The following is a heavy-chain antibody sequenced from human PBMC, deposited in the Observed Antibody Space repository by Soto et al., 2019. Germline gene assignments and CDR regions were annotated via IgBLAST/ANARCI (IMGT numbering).Heavy chain of an antibody. CDR2: ISYDGSNK. D-gene: IGHD4-17*01. CDR1: GFTFSSYA. V-gene: IGHV3-30-3*01. Sequence: QAGGSLRLSCAASGFTFSSYAMHWVRQAPGKGLEWVAVISYDGSNKYYADSVKSRFTISRDNSKNTLYLQMNSLRAEDTAVYYCARGSHDYGDYNIPFDYWGQGTLVTVSS. J-gene: IGHJ4*02. CDR3: ARGSHDYGDYNIPFDY.